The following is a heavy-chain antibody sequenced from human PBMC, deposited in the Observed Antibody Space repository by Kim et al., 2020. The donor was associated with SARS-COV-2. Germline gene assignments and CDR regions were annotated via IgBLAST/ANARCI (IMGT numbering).Heavy chain of an antibody. D-gene: IGHD3-10*01. Sequence: GGSLRLSCAASGFTLSTYSMNWVRQAPGKGLEWVSSFSNVNNDIYYGDSVKGRFTISRDNAKNSLHLQMNSLRAEDTAVYYCARGLMIRGVHYDAFDIWGQGTMVTVSS. CDR3: ARGLMIRGVHYDAFDI. V-gene: IGHV3-21*01. J-gene: IGHJ3*02. CDR1: GFTLSTYS. CDR2: FSNVNNDI.